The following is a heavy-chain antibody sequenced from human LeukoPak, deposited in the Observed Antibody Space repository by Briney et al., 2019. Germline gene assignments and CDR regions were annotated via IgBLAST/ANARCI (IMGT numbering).Heavy chain of an antibody. V-gene: IGHV4-59*01. D-gene: IGHD5-12*01. CDR3: ARESGYESGDAFDS. Sequence: PSETLSLTCTVSGFSISSYYWSWVRQPPGKGLEWIGSIYNSGSTNYNPSLKSRVTISVDTSKNQFSLKVSSVTAADTAVYYCARESGYESGDAFDSWGQGTMVTAS. CDR2: IYNSGST. J-gene: IGHJ3*02. CDR1: GFSISSYY.